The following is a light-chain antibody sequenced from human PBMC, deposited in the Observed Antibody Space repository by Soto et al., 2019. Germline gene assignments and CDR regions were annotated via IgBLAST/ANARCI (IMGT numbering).Light chain of an antibody. V-gene: IGKV1-8*01. CDR3: QQYFSYPST. CDR1: QGISSY. CDR2: AAA. Sequence: AIRMTQSPSSFSASTGDRVTITCRASQGISSYLAWYQQKPGKAPNLLIYAAATLQRGAPSRFSGSGSGTDFTLTISRLQSEDFATYSCQQYFSYPSTVGQGTKLEI. J-gene: IGKJ2*01.